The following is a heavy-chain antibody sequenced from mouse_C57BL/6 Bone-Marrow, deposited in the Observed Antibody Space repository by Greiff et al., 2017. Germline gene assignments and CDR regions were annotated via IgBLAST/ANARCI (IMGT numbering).Heavy chain of an antibody. D-gene: IGHD3-3*01. V-gene: IGHV1-7*01. Sequence: QVQLKESGAELAKPGASVKLSCKASGYTFTSYWMHWVKQRPGQGLEWIGYINPSSGYTKYNQKVKDKATLTADKSASTAYMQLRSLTYEDSAVYYCARAVGWFAYWGQGTRVTVSA. CDR3: ARAVGWFAY. CDR1: GYTFTSYW. J-gene: IGHJ3*01. CDR2: INPSSGYT.